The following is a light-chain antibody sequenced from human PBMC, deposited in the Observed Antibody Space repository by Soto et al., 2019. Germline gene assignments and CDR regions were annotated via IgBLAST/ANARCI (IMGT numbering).Light chain of an antibody. V-gene: IGKV3-20*01. CDR3: QQYGTSRA. Sequence: EIVLTQSPGTLSLSPGEKATLSCRASQSVSSNYLAWYQQKPGQAPRLLIYGASSRATGSPDRFSGSGSGTDFTLTIIRLEPEDFAVYYCQQYGTSRAFGQGTKV. CDR2: GAS. J-gene: IGKJ1*01. CDR1: QSVSSNY.